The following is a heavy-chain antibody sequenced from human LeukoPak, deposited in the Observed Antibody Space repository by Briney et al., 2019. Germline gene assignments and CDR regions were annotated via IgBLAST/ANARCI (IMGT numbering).Heavy chain of an antibody. D-gene: IGHD3-22*01. CDR2: INPSGGDT. V-gene: IGHV1-46*01. Sequence: GASVNVSCKASGYTFSNYYMHWVRQAPGQGLEWMGIINPSGGDTRYAPKFQGRVTMTRDTSTSTAYMELSSLRSEDTAVYYCARREYFDSSGFGTGYYSMDVWGQGTTVTVSS. CDR3: ARREYFDSSGFGTGYYSMDV. J-gene: IGHJ6*02. CDR1: GYTFSNYY.